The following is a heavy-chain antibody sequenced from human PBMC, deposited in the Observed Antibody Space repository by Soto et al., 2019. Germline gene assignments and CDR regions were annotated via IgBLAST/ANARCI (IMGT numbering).Heavy chain of an antibody. CDR3: AKXIPTAGDSTGRGALIDN. J-gene: IGHJ4*02. D-gene: IGHD2-21*01. Sequence: GGSLRLSCAASGFTFSVFGMHWVRQAPGKGLEWVAVVSNDGRNEHYADPVRGRFTVSRDNSKNTLYLQMHSLRAEETAVYYCAKXIPTAGDSTGRGALIDNWGQGALVTVSS. V-gene: IGHV3-30*18. CDR1: GFTFSVFG. CDR2: VSNDGRNE.